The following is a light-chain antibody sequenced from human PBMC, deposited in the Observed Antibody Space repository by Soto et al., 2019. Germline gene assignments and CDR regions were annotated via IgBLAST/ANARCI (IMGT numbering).Light chain of an antibody. Sequence: DIVMTQSPDSLAVSLGERATINCKSSQSNFYSSNNKNYLAWYQQKAGQPPKLLIYWASTRDSGVPDRFSGSGSGTDFTLTISSLQAEDVAIYYCQQYYSTPDTFGQGTKLEIK. V-gene: IGKV4-1*01. CDR2: WAS. CDR1: QSNFYSSNNKNY. CDR3: QQYYSTPDT. J-gene: IGKJ2*01.